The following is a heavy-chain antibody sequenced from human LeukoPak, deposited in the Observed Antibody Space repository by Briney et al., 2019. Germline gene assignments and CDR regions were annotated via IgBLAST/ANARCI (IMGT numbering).Heavy chain of an antibody. V-gene: IGHV1-2*02. CDR2: INPNSGGT. J-gene: IGHJ5*02. CDR3: CIAVAGNWFDP. D-gene: IGHD6-19*01. Sequence: ASVKVSCKASGDTFSSHSLSWVRQAPGQGLEWMGWINPNSGGTNYAQKFQGRVTMTRDTSISTAYMELSRLRSDDTAVYYCCIAVAGNWFDPWGQGTLVTVSS. CDR1: GDTFSSHS.